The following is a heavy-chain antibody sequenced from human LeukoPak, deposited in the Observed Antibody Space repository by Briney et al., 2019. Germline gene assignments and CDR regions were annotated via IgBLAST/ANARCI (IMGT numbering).Heavy chain of an antibody. CDR3: ARARYCSGGTCYAEY. D-gene: IGHD2-15*01. Sequence: GESLKISCKGSGYSFTTYWIGWVRQMPGKGLEWMGIIYPGDSDTRYSPSFQGQVTISADKSIGTAYLQWSSLKASDSAMYYCARARYCSGGTCYAEYWGQGTLVTVSS. CDR1: GYSFTTYW. J-gene: IGHJ4*02. CDR2: IYPGDSDT. V-gene: IGHV5-51*01.